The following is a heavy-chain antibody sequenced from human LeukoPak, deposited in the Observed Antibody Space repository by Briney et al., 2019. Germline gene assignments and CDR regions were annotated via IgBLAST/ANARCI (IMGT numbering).Heavy chain of an antibody. Sequence: ASVKVSCKASGGTFSSYAINWVRQATGQGLEWMGWMNPNSGNTGYAQKFQGRVTMTRNTSISTAYMELSSLTSEDTAVYYCARGVNYESSGYDLDYWGQGILVTVSS. CDR1: GGTFSSYA. V-gene: IGHV1-8*02. CDR2: MNPNSGNT. D-gene: IGHD3-22*01. CDR3: ARGVNYESSGYDLDY. J-gene: IGHJ4*02.